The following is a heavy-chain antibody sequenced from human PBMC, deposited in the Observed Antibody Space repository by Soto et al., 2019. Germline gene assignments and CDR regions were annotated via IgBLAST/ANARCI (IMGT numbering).Heavy chain of an antibody. Sequence: GGSLRLSWQASGFTFSDYYIDWVRQAPGKGLEWVGHSRNKANDYTTQYAASVKGRFIISRDDSQNSLYLQMNSLKAEDAAVYYCARGDISGRHFEYWGQGTLVTVSS. D-gene: IGHD3-22*01. CDR1: GFTFSDYY. CDR2: SRNKANDYTT. J-gene: IGHJ4*02. V-gene: IGHV3-72*01. CDR3: ARGDISGRHFEY.